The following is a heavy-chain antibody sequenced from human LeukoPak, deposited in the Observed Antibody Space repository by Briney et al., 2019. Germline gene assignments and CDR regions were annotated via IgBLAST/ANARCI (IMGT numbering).Heavy chain of an antibody. CDR1: GYTFTSYG. V-gene: IGHV1-18*01. J-gene: IGHJ4*02. Sequence: ASVKVSCKASGYTFTSYGISWVRQAPGQGLEWMGWISAYNGNTNYAQKLQGRVTMTTDTSTSTAYMELRSLRSDDTAVYYCARMGAYCSSTSCYMVDYWGQGTLVTVSS. CDR2: ISAYNGNT. D-gene: IGHD2-2*02. CDR3: ARMGAYCSSTSCYMVDY.